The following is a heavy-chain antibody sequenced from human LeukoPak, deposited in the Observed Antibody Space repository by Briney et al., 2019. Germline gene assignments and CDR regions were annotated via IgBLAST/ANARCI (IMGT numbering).Heavy chain of an antibody. CDR2: IYTSGST. CDR1: GGSISSYY. Sequence: SETLSLTCTVSGGSISSYYWSWIRQPAGKGLEWIGRIYTSGSTNYNPSLKSRVTMSVDTSKDQFSLKLSSVTAADTAVYYCARGYDILTGQVGAFDIWGQGTMVTVSS. CDR3: ARGYDILTGQVGAFDI. J-gene: IGHJ3*02. V-gene: IGHV4-4*07. D-gene: IGHD3-9*01.